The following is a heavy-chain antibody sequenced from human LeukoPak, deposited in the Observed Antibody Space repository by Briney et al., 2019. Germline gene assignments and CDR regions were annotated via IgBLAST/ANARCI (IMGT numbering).Heavy chain of an antibody. J-gene: IGHJ6*03. Sequence: SENLSLTCTVSGGSISSYYWSWIRQPPGKGLEWIGYIYTSGSTNYNPSLKSRVTISVDTSKNQFSLKLSSVTAADTAVYYCARLHCGGDCYSWYYYYMDVWGKGTTVTVSS. CDR3: ARLHCGGDCYSWYYYYMDV. V-gene: IGHV4-4*09. D-gene: IGHD2-21*02. CDR1: GGSISSYY. CDR2: IYTSGST.